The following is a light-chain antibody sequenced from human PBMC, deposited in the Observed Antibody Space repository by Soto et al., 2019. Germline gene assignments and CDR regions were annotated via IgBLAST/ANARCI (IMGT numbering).Light chain of an antibody. CDR2: DVS. J-gene: IGLJ2*01. CDR3: SSYTSSSPLV. V-gene: IGLV2-14*01. CDR1: SSDVGGYNY. Sequence: QSALTQPPSASGSPGQSVTISCTGTSSDVGGYNYVSWYQQHPGKAPKVMLYDVSNRPSGVSNRFSGSKSGNTASLTISGLQAEDEAHYNCSSYTSSSPLVFGGGTKLTVL.